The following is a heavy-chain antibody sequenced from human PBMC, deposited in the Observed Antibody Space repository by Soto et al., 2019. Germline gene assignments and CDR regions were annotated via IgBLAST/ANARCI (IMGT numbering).Heavy chain of an antibody. V-gene: IGHV4-39*01. J-gene: IGHJ4*02. D-gene: IGHD3-3*01. CDR3: ARQDFWSGYYIDY. Sequence: PSETLSLTCTVSGGSISSSIYYWGWIRQPPGKGLEWIGSIYYSGSTYYNPSLKSRVAISVDTSKNQFSLKLSSVTAADTAVYYCARQDFWSGYYIDYWGQGTLVTVSS. CDR1: GGSISSSIYY. CDR2: IYYSGST.